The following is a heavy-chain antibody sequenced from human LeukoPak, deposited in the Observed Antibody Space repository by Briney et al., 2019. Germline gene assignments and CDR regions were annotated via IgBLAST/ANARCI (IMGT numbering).Heavy chain of an antibody. CDR3: ARGGGWLRYTNFDY. D-gene: IGHD5-12*01. CDR2: IYYSGST. Sequence: SETLSLTCAVYGGSFSGYYWSWIRQPPGKGLEWIGYIYYSGSTNYNPSLKSRVTISVDTSKNQFSLKLSSVTAADTAVYYCARGGGWLRYTNFDYWGQGTLVTVSS. V-gene: IGHV4-59*01. CDR1: GGSFSGYY. J-gene: IGHJ4*02.